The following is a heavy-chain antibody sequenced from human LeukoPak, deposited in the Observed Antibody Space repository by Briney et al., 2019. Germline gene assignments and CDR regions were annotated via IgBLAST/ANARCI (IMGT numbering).Heavy chain of an antibody. D-gene: IGHD3-22*01. CDR2: IYYSGST. Sequence: SETLSLTCTVSGGSISSGCYYWSWIREHPGKGLKWIGYIYYSGSTYYNPSLKSRVTISVDTSKNQFSLKLSSVTAADTAVYYCARDKDRSGYYYPDYWGQGTLVTVSS. V-gene: IGHV4-31*03. CDR1: GGSISSGCYY. CDR3: ARDKDRSGYYYPDY. J-gene: IGHJ4*02.